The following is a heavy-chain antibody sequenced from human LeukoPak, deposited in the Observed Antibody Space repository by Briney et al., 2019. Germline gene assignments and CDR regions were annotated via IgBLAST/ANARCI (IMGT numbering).Heavy chain of an antibody. Sequence: GGSLRLSCAASGSAFSDNAMTWVRQAPGKGLEWVSTILHIASNTYYADSVKGRFTISRDNSKNTLYLQMNSLRGEDTAVYFCAKPRGATVPQLFFDYWGQGTLVTVSS. CDR3: AKPRGATVPQLFFDY. J-gene: IGHJ4*02. CDR2: ILHIASNT. V-gene: IGHV3-23*01. D-gene: IGHD3-10*01. CDR1: GSAFSDNA.